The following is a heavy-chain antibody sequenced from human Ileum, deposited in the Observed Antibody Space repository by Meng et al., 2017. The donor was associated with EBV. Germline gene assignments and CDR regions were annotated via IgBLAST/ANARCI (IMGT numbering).Heavy chain of an antibody. Sequence: QLRRTGSGPGLVKPSETLSLTCTVSGGSIYTNRYSWGWIRQPPGKGLEWIGTIYSTGITYYSPSLKSRVTISVDTSRNQFSLRLNSVTAADTAVYYCMRRGSGNFHDYWGQGTLVTVSS. D-gene: IGHD2/OR15-2a*01. J-gene: IGHJ4*02. CDR1: GGSIYTNRYS. CDR2: IYSTGIT. CDR3: MRRGSGNFHDY. V-gene: IGHV4-39*01.